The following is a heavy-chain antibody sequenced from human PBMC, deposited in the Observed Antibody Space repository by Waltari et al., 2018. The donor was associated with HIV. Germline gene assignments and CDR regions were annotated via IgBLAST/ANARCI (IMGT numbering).Heavy chain of an antibody. Sequence: QVQLVQSGAEIKKPRASVRISCKAFGYSFIDFDINWVRRPPGRGLEWVGWMNPDNGDAGYGHKFKGRFSLTRDTSTDTAYMDVDNLKSEDTAIYYCTKGRRGALFGDEWGQGTLVTVYS. J-gene: IGHJ4*02. V-gene: IGHV1-8*02. CDR2: MNPDNGDA. CDR3: TKGRRGALFGDE. CDR1: GYSFIDFD. D-gene: IGHD3-3*01.